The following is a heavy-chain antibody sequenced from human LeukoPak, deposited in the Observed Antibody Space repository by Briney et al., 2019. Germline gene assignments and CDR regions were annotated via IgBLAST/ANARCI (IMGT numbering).Heavy chain of an antibody. CDR3: ARDDPPHLYRVRGDFYGMDV. D-gene: IGHD3-10*01. V-gene: IGHV1-69*01. Sequence: ASVKVSCKASGGSFSIYAISWVRQAPGQGLGLMGGIFPIFGTANYAQNFQGRVTITADESTSTAYMELSSLRSEHTAVSYCARDDPPHLYRVRGDFYGMDVWGQGTTVTVSS. CDR1: GGSFSIYA. CDR2: IFPIFGTA. J-gene: IGHJ6*02.